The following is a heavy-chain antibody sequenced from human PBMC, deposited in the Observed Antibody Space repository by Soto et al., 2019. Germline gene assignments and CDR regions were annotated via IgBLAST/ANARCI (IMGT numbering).Heavy chain of an antibody. CDR1: GFPFSDYY. V-gene: IGHV3-11*05. J-gene: IGHJ4*02. CDR2: IGSSSSYT. Sequence: QVQLVESGGDLVKPGGSLRLSCAASGFPFSDYYMSWIRQAPGKGLEWVSSIGSSSSYTNYADSVKGRFTISRDNAKNSLYLQMNSLRAEDTAVYYCARRRPTGDYNYWGQGTLVTVSA. CDR3: ARRRPTGDYNY. D-gene: IGHD3-9*01.